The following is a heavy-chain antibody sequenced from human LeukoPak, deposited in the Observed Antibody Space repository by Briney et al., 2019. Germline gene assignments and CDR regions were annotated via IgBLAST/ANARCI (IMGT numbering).Heavy chain of an antibody. CDR1: GFTFSSYA. V-gene: IGHV3-23*01. J-gene: IGHJ2*01. CDR2: ISGSGGST. Sequence: GGSLRLSCAASGFTFSSYAMSWVRQAPGKGLGWVSAISGSGGSTYYADSVKGRFTISRDNSKNTLYLQMNSLRAEDTAVYYCAKRVVVVPNSYWYFDLWGRGTLVTVSS. CDR3: AKRVVVVPNSYWYFDL. D-gene: IGHD3-22*01.